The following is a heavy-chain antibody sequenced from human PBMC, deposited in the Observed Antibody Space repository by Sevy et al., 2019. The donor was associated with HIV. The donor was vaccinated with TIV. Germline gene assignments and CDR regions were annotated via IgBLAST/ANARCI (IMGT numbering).Heavy chain of an antibody. CDR3: ARGVVVVAWGYYYGMDV. Sequence: SETLSLTCAVYGGSFSGYYWSWIRQPPGKGLEWIGENNHSGSTNYNPSLKSRVTISVDTSKNQFSLKLSSVTAADTAVYYCARGVVVVAWGYYYGMDVWGQGTTVTVSS. D-gene: IGHD2-15*01. V-gene: IGHV4-34*01. CDR2: NNHSGST. CDR1: GGSFSGYY. J-gene: IGHJ6*02.